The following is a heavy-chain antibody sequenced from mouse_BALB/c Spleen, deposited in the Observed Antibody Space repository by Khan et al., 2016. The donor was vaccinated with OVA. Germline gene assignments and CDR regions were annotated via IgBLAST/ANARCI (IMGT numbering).Heavy chain of an antibody. CDR1: GFTFNSYD. V-gene: IGHV5-9-1*01. J-gene: IGHJ3*01. CDR2: ISSGGSYT. CDR3: AREEVRRRFAY. Sequence: EVELVESGGGLVKPGGSLKVSCAASGFTFNSYDMSWVRQTPEKRLEWVATISSGGSYTYYSDSVKGRLTIPRDNDKNTLYLQMSSLRSEDTAMYYCAREEVRRRFAYWGQGTLVTVSA.